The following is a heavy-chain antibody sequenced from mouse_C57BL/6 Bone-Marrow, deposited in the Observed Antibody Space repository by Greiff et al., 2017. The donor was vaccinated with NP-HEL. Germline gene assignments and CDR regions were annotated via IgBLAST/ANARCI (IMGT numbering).Heavy chain of an antibody. V-gene: IGHV14-4*01. CDR2: IDPENGDT. Sequence: VQLQQSGAELVRPGASVKLSCTASGFNIKDDYMHWVKQRPEQGLEWIGWIDPENGDTEYASKFQGKATITADTSSITAYLQLSSLTSEDTAVYYCTTQYYYAMDYWGQGTSVTVSS. J-gene: IGHJ4*01. CDR3: TTQYYYAMDY. CDR1: GFNIKDDY.